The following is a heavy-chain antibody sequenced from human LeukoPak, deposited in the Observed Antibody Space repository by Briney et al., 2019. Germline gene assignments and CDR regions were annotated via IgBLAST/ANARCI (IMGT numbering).Heavy chain of an antibody. CDR2: IRQDGSGE. CDR3: ARWLYSSGWAIDY. V-gene: IGHV3-7*01. CDR1: GFTFSNFY. Sequence: PGGPLRLSCVVSGFTFSNFYMSWVRQAPGKGLEWVANIRQDGSGEFYADSVKGRFTVSRDNAKNSLYLQMNSLRVEDTAVYYCARWLYSSGWAIDYWGQGTLVTVSS. J-gene: IGHJ4*02. D-gene: IGHD6-19*01.